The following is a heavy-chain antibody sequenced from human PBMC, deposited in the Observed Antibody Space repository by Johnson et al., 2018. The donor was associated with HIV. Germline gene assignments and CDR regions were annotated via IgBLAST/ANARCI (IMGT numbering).Heavy chain of an antibody. CDR2: ISYDGSNK. CDR3: ARDVGAFDI. CDR1: GFTFSSHA. Sequence: QVQLVESGGGVVQPGRSPRLSCAASGFTFSSHAMHWVRQAPGKGLECVAVISYDGSNKYYADSVKGRFTISRDNSNNTLYLQMDSLRTEDTAVYYCARDVGAFDIWGQGTMVTVSS. V-gene: IGHV3-30*04. J-gene: IGHJ3*02.